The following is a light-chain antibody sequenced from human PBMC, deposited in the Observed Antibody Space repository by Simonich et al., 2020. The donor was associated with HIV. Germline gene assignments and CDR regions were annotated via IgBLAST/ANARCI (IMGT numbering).Light chain of an antibody. CDR1: QSISSY. J-gene: IGKJ1*01. CDR3: QQYNNYPKT. V-gene: IGKV1-39*01. CDR2: AAS. Sequence: DIQMTQSQSSLSASVGDRVTITCRASQSISSYLNWYQQKPGKAPKFLIYAASSLQSGVPSRFSGSGSGTDFTLTISSLQPEDFATYYCQQYNNYPKTFGQGTKVEIK.